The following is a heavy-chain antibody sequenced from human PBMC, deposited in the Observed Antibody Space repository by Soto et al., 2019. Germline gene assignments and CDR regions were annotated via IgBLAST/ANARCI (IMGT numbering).Heavy chain of an antibody. CDR3: AKTPGGSYRYTGGPDY. J-gene: IGHJ4*02. CDR2: ITNSGAYT. Sequence: EVQLLESGGGLVQPGGSLRLSCAASGFTFSDYAMSWVRQTPGKGLEWVSAITNSGAYTYDADSVTGRFTISRDNSKNMLYLQINSLRAEDTAVYYCAKTPGGSYRYTGGPDYWGQGTLVTVSS. D-gene: IGHD3-16*02. CDR1: GFTFSDYA. V-gene: IGHV3-23*01.